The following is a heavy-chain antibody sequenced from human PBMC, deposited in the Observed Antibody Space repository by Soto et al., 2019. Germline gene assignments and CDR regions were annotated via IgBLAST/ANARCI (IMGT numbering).Heavy chain of an antibody. J-gene: IGHJ4*02. V-gene: IGHV3-23*01. CDR3: VKGFWGDN. CDR1: GFAFNTFD. Sequence: EVQLLESGGGVVQPGGSLRLSCTGSGFAFNTFDMAWVRQAPGKGLEYVSGISGGGHINYADSVKGRFTISRDESRNTLYLQMNSLRVEETATYYCVKGFWGDNWGQGALVSVSS. D-gene: IGHD3-16*01. CDR2: ISGGGHI.